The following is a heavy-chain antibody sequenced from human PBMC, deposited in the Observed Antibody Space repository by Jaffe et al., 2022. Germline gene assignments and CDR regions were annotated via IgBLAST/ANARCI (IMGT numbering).Heavy chain of an antibody. J-gene: IGHJ4*02. CDR3: ARETYYYDTSGITFDL. CDR1: GDSISRGTYY. CDR2: IYTSGTT. Sequence: QVQLQESGPGLVKPSQTLSLTCTVSGDSISRGTYYWSWIRQPAGKGLEWIGRIYTSGTTNYSPSLKSRVTISLEKSKNQFSLKLISVTAADTAVYFCARETYYYDTSGITFDLWGQGTLVTVSS. D-gene: IGHD3-22*01. V-gene: IGHV4-61*02.